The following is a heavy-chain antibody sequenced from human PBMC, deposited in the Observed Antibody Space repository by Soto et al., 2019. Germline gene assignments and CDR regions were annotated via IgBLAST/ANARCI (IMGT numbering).Heavy chain of an antibody. CDR2: IYYSGST. V-gene: IGHV4-59*01. Sequence: SETLSLTCTVSGGSISSYYWSWIRQPPGKGLEWIGYIYYSGSTNYNPSLKSRVTISVDTSKNQFSLKLSSLTAADTAVYYCARDSGYDYFDYWGQGTLVTVSS. CDR1: GGSISSYY. CDR3: ARDSGYDYFDY. J-gene: IGHJ4*02. D-gene: IGHD5-12*01.